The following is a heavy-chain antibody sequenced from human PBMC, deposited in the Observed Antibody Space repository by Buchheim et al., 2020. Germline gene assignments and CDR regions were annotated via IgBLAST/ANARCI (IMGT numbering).Heavy chain of an antibody. J-gene: IGHJ4*02. CDR2: IKEDGNHK. CDR1: GFSFSSYW. Sequence: EVQLVESGGGLVQPGGSLRLSCGASGFSFSSYWMSWVRQAPGKGLEWVANIKEDGNHKNYVDSVKGRFIISRDNGKSSLYLQMNSLTTEDTGVYYCAREIPYGLYDFDNWGQGTL. CDR3: AREIPYGLYDFDN. V-gene: IGHV3-7*01. D-gene: IGHD4-17*01.